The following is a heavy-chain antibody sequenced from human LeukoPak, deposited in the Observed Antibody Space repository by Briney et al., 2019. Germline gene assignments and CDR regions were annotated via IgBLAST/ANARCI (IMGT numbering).Heavy chain of an antibody. J-gene: IGHJ4*02. Sequence: GESLRLSCGASGFTFSSYAMTWVRQAPGKGLEWVSGISGSDDRTNYADSVKGRFTISRDNSKNTLYLQMNSLRAEDTAVYYCAKVDSGYSYGNFDYWGQGTLVTVSS. D-gene: IGHD5-12*01. CDR2: ISGSDDRT. V-gene: IGHV3-23*01. CDR3: AKVDSGYSYGNFDY. CDR1: GFTFSSYA.